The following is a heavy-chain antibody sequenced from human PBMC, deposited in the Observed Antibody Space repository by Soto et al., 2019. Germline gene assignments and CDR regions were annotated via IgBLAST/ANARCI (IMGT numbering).Heavy chain of an antibody. D-gene: IGHD6-19*01. J-gene: IGHJ4*02. CDR1: GFTFYDYA. Sequence: GGSLRLSCAASGFTFYDYAMHWFRQAPGKGLEWVSGISWNSGSIGYADSVKGRFTFSRDNAKNTLYLQMNSLRAEDTAVYYCARSPSSGWYYFDYWGLGTLVTVSS. CDR2: ISWNSGSI. V-gene: IGHV3-9*01. CDR3: ARSPSSGWYYFDY.